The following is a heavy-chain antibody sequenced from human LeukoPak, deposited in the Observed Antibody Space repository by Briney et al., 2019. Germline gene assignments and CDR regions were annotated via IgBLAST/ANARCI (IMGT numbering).Heavy chain of an antibody. Sequence: GGSLRLSCAASGFTFSDYYMSWIRQAPGKGLEWVSYISSSGSTIYYADSVKGRFTISRDNAKNSLYLQMNSLRAEDTAVYYCARDPAYYYDSSGYYYVPYWGQGTLVTVSS. CDR3: ARDPAYYYDSSGYYYVPY. CDR2: ISSSGSTI. V-gene: IGHV3-11*04. CDR1: GFTFSDYY. D-gene: IGHD3-22*01. J-gene: IGHJ4*02.